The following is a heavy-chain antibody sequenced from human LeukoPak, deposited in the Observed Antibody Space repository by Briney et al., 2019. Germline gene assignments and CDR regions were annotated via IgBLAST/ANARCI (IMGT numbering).Heavy chain of an antibody. CDR1: GYNFTIYW. Sequence: GESLKISCKGSGYNFTIYWIGWVRQMPGKGLEWMGIIYPGDSDTRYSPSFQGQVTILADKSISTAYLQWSSLKASDTAMYYCARVVVPAAHAFDIWGQGTMVTVSS. CDR2: IYPGDSDT. V-gene: IGHV5-51*01. D-gene: IGHD2-2*01. J-gene: IGHJ3*02. CDR3: ARVVVPAAHAFDI.